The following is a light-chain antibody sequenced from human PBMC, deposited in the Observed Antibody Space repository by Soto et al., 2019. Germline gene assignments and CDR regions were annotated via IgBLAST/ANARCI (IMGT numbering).Light chain of an antibody. CDR3: QQYGNSPPWT. J-gene: IGKJ1*01. Sequence: EIVLTQSPGTLSLSPGERATLSCRASQSVSSSYLAWYQQKPGQAPRLLIYGASSRATGIPDRFSGSGSGTDFTLTISRLEPEDFAVYYCQQYGNSPPWTFXQGTKVDIK. CDR1: QSVSSSY. CDR2: GAS. V-gene: IGKV3-20*01.